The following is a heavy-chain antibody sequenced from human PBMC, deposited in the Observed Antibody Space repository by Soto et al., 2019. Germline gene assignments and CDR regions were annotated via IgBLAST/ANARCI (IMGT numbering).Heavy chain of an antibody. V-gene: IGHV1-69*12. D-gene: IGHD1-1*01. CDR2: IIPIFGTA. Sequence: QVQLVQSGAEVKKPGSSVKVSCKASGGTFSSYAISWVRQAPGQGLEWMGGIIPIFGTANYAQKVQGRVTITADESTSTAYMELSSLRSEDAAVYYCARVRSSVHLERPYYYYGMHVWGQGTTVTVSS. CDR1: GGTFSSYA. CDR3: ARVRSSVHLERPYYYYGMHV. J-gene: IGHJ6*02.